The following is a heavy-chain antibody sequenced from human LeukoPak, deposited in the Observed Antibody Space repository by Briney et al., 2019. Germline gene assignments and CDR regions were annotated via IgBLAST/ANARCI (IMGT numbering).Heavy chain of an antibody. CDR1: GYTFTSYD. J-gene: IGHJ4*02. Sequence: ASVTVSFKSSGYTFTSYDINRGRQPTGPGHEWMGGMNRKCGNTGYAQKFQGRVTMDRNTSISTAYMEMSSLRSEDTAVYYCARGGKPTFGGVNDYWGQGTLVTVSS. CDR2: MNRKCGNT. V-gene: IGHV1-8*01. D-gene: IGHD3-16*01. CDR3: ARGGKPTFGGVNDY.